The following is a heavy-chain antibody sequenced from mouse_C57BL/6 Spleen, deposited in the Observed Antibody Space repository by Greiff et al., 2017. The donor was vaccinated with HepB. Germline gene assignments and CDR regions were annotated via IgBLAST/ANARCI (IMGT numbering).Heavy chain of an antibody. Sequence: EVQLQQSGPELVKPGASVKISCKASGYTFTDYYMNWVKQSHGKSLEWIGDINPNNGGTSYNQKFKGKATLTVDKSSSTAYMELRSLTSEDSAVYYCARAGLVYFDYWGQGTTLTVSS. CDR1: GYTFTDYY. CDR3: ARAGLVYFDY. CDR2: INPNNGGT. V-gene: IGHV1-26*01. J-gene: IGHJ2*01. D-gene: IGHD1-1*02.